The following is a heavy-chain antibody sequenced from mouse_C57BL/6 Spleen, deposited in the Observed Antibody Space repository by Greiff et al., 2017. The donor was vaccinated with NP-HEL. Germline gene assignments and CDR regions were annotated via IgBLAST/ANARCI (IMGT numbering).Heavy chain of an antibody. CDR1: GYTFTDYN. D-gene: IGHD2-3*01. CDR2: INPNNGGT. J-gene: IGHJ3*01. V-gene: IGHV1-18*01. Sequence: DVQLQESGPELVKPGASVKIPCKASGYTFTDYNMDWVKQSHGKSLEWIGDINPNNGGTIYNQKFKGKATLTVDKSSSTAYMELRSLTSEDTAVYYCAREDDGYRFAYWGQGTLVTVSA. CDR3: AREDDGYRFAY.